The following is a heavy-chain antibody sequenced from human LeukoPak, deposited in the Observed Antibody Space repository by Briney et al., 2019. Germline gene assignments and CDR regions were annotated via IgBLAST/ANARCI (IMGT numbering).Heavy chain of an antibody. V-gene: IGHV3-23*01. CDR2: ISGSGGGT. Sequence: GGSLRLSCAASGFTFSNYDMSWLRQAPGKGLEWVSGISGSGGGTYYADSVKGRFTFYRDNSKNTLYLQMNSLRAEDTAVYYCAKAAAAVGYFDFWGQGTLVTVSS. D-gene: IGHD6-13*01. CDR1: GFTFSNYD. CDR3: AKAAAAVGYFDF. J-gene: IGHJ4*02.